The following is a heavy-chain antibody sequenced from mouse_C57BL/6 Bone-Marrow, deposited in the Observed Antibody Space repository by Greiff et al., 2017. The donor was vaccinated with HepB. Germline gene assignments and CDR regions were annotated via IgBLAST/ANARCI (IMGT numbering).Heavy chain of an antibody. CDR1: GFNIKDDY. Sequence: EVKLMESGAELVRPGASVKLSCTASGFNIKDDYMHWVKQRPEQGLEWIGWIDPENGDTEYASKFQGKATITADTSSNTTYLQLSSLTSEDTAVYYCTSLLNYWGQGTTLTVSS. V-gene: IGHV14-4*01. J-gene: IGHJ2*01. CDR2: IDPENGDT. D-gene: IGHD1-1*01. CDR3: TSLLNY.